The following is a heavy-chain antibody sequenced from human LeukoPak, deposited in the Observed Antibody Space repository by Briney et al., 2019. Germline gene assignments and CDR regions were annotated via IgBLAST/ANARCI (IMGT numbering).Heavy chain of an antibody. V-gene: IGHV1-18*01. Sequence: ASVKVSCKASGYLFTSYGISWVRQAPGQGLEWMGWISAYNGNTNYAQKLQGRVTMTTDTSTSTAYMELRSLRSDDTAVYYCARVGGVRYFDWLLYLDYWGQGTLVTVSS. CDR3: ARVGGVRYFDWLLYLDY. CDR1: GYLFTSYG. D-gene: IGHD3-9*01. J-gene: IGHJ4*02. CDR2: ISAYNGNT.